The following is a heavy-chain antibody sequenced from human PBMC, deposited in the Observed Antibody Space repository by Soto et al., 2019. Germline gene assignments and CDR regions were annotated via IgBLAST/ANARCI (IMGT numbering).Heavy chain of an antibody. J-gene: IGHJ6*02. CDR1: GFTVSSNY. CDR2: IYSGGST. CDR3: ARSSYSSPYYYYYGMDV. Sequence: PGGSLRLSCAASGFTVSSNYMSWVRQAPGKGLEWVSVIYSGGSTYYADSVKGRFTISRDNSKNTLYLQMNSLRAEDTAVYYCARSSYSSPYYYYYGMDVWGQGTTVTVSS. D-gene: IGHD6-13*01. V-gene: IGHV3-53*01.